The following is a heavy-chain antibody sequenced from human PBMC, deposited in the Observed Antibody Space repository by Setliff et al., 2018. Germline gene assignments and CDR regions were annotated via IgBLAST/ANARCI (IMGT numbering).Heavy chain of an antibody. CDR3: ARVGYYSVSGGTSCYATRCYYYYMDV. J-gene: IGHJ6*03. CDR2: IAFDGINI. Sequence: SLRLSCAASGYTFNNYFLHWVRQAPGKGLEWVAVIAFDGINIYYADSVKGRFTISRDNARNSLYLQMNTLRAEDTAVYYCARVGYYSVSGGTSCYATRCYYYYMDVWGKGTTVTV. CDR1: GYTFNNYF. V-gene: IGHV3-30*07. D-gene: IGHD2-2*01.